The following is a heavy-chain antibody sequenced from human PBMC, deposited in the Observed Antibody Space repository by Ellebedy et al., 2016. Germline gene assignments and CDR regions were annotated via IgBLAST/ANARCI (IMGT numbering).Heavy chain of an antibody. J-gene: IGHJ4*02. Sequence: ALVKVSCKASGYTFTNYAMHWVRQAPGQRLEWMGWINAGNGNTKHSQKFQGRVTITRDTSTSTAYMDLSSLRSEDTAVYYCARAFNRHSPTTKIEYWGQGTLITVSS. CDR1: GYTFTNYA. CDR3: ARAFNRHSPTTKIEY. CDR2: INAGNGNT. D-gene: IGHD4-17*01. V-gene: IGHV1-3*01.